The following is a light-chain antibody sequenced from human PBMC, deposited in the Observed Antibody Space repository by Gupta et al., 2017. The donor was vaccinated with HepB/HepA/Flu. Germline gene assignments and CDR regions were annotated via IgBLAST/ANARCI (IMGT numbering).Light chain of an antibody. CDR1: QSLLHSNGYNY. CDR2: LGS. Sequence: DIVMTQSPLSLPVTPGEPASISCRSSQSLLHSNGYNYLDWYLQKPGQSPQLLIYLGSNRASGVPDRYSGSGSGTDFTLKISRVEAEDVGVYYCMQALPTHTWTFGQGTKVEIK. J-gene: IGKJ1*01. V-gene: IGKV2-28*01. CDR3: MQALPTHTWT.